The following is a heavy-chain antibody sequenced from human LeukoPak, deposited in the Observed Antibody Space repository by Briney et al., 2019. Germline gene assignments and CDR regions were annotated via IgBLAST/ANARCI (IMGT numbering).Heavy chain of an antibody. CDR2: IYYSGST. V-gene: IGHV4-39*01. Sequence: PSETLSLTCTVSGGSISSSSYYWGWTRQPPGKGLEWIGSIYYSGSTYYNPSLKSRVTISVDTSKNQFSLKLSSVTAADTAVYYCARDPIRTYYYGSGSPHNWFDPWGQGTLVTVSS. CDR1: GGSISSSSYY. J-gene: IGHJ5*02. CDR3: ARDPIRTYYYGSGSPHNWFDP. D-gene: IGHD3-10*01.